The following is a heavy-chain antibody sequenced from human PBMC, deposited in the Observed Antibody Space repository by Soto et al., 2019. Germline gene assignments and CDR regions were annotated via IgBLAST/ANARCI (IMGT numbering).Heavy chain of an antibody. CDR1: GFTFDDYG. D-gene: IGHD2-2*01. Sequence: EVQLVESGGGVVRPGGSLRLSCAASGFTFDDYGMSWVRQAPGKGLEWVSGINWNGGSTGYADSVKGRFTISRDNAKNTLYLQMNSLRAEDTALYHCARGGYCSSTSCYGNYYYYYMDVWGKGTTVTVSS. V-gene: IGHV3-20*01. CDR2: INWNGGST. J-gene: IGHJ6*03. CDR3: ARGGYCSSTSCYGNYYYYYMDV.